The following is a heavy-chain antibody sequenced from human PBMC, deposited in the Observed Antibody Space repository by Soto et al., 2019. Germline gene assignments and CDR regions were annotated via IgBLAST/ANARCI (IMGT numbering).Heavy chain of an antibody. J-gene: IGHJ4*02. CDR2: ISYSGST. Sequence: SETLSLTCSVSGDSMNNGDYFWTWTRQTPGKGLQWIGYISYSGSTFYNPSLKTRLAMSVDTSKNQFSVRLRSVTAADTAVYYCARDRAHFYESSGRLDLWGQGMLVTVSS. CDR3: ARDRAHFYESSGRLDL. V-gene: IGHV4-30-4*01. D-gene: IGHD3-22*01. CDR1: GDSMNNGDYF.